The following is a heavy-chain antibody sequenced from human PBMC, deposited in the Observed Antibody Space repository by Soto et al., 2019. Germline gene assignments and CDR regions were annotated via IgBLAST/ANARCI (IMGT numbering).Heavy chain of an antibody. V-gene: IGHV3-23*01. CDR1: GFTFSSYA. J-gene: IGHJ6*03. CDR3: ANWGPSNGDIVVVELPIYYYYYMDV. CDR2: ISGSGGST. Sequence: PGGSLRLSCAASGFTFSSYAMSWVRQAPGKGLEWVSAISGSGGSTYYADSVKGRFTISRDNSKNTLYLQMNSLRAEDTAVYYCANWGPSNGDIVVVELPIYYYYYMDVWGKGTTVTVSS. D-gene: IGHD2-15*01.